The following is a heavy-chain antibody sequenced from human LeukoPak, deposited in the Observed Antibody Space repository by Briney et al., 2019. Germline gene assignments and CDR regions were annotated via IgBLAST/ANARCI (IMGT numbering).Heavy chain of an antibody. D-gene: IGHD1-1*01. Sequence: GGSLRLSCAASGFTFSSYWMSWVRQAPGKGLEWVAVIWYDGSNKYYADSVKGRFTISRDNSKNTLYLQMNSLRAEDTAVYYCASAVTPGSFDIWGQGTMVTVSS. J-gene: IGHJ3*02. CDR1: GFTFSSYW. CDR3: ASAVTPGSFDI. V-gene: IGHV3-33*08. CDR2: IWYDGSNK.